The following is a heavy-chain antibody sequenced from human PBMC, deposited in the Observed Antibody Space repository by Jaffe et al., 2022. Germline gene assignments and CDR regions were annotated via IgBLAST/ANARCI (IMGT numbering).Heavy chain of an antibody. V-gene: IGHV4-61*02. J-gene: IGHJ4*02. CDR1: AGSISSGSYY. D-gene: IGHD3-22*01. CDR3: ARYYYDSSAFYLDY. CDR2: ISAIGST. Sequence: QVQLQESGPGLVKPSQTLSLTCSVSAGSISSGSYYWNWIRQPAGKALEWIGRISAIGSTDYNPSLKSRVTMSVDASKNQFSLELSSVTAADTAIYYCARYYYDSSAFYLDYWGQGTLVTVSS.